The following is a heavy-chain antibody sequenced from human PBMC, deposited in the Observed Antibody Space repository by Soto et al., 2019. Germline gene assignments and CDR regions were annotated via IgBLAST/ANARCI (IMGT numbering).Heavy chain of an antibody. Sequence: SETLSLTCTVSGGSISSGDYYWSWIRQPPGKGLEWIGYIYYSGSTYYNPSLKSRVTISVDTSKNQFSLKLSSVTAAETAVYYCARGATDSSGCDYWGQGTLVTVSS. V-gene: IGHV4-30-4*01. CDR1: GGSISSGDYY. CDR2: IYYSGST. J-gene: IGHJ4*02. D-gene: IGHD6-19*01. CDR3: ARGATDSSGCDY.